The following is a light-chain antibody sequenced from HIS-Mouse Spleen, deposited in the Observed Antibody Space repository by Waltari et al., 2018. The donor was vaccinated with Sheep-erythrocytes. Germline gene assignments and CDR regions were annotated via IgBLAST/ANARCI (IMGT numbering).Light chain of an antibody. J-gene: IGKJ5*01. CDR2: AAS. CDR3: QQANSFPIT. V-gene: IGKV1-12*01. CDR1: QGISIW. Sequence: DIQMTQSPSSVSASVGDRVTITCRASQGISIWLAWYQQKPGKAPKLLIYAASSLQSGVQSRFSGSGSGTDFTLTISSLQPEDCATYYCQQANSFPITFGQGTRLEIK.